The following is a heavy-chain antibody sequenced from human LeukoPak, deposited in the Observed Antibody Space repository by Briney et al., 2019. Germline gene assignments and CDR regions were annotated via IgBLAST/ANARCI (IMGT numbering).Heavy chain of an antibody. CDR3: ARARIQLWFDY. CDR1: GFTFSSYW. D-gene: IGHD5-18*01. J-gene: IGHJ4*02. Sequence: GGSLTLSCAASGFTFSSYWMHWVRQAPGKGLVWVSRINTDGSSTNYADSVKGRFTISRDNAKNTLYLQMNSLRAEDTAVYYCARARIQLWFDYWGQGTLVTVSS. V-gene: IGHV3-74*01. CDR2: INTDGSST.